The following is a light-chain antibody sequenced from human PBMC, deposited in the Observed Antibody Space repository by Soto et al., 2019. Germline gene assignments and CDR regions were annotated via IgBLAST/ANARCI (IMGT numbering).Light chain of an antibody. CDR1: QSVSSN. J-gene: IGKJ4*01. CDR2: GAS. CDR3: QQYNNWPPWGT. V-gene: IGKV3D-15*01. Sequence: EIVMTQSPATLSVSPGERATLSCRASQSVSSNLAWYQQKPGQAPRLLIYGASTRATGIPAKFSGSGSGTEFTLTISSLQSEDFGVFFCQQYNNWPPWGTFGGGTKVEIK.